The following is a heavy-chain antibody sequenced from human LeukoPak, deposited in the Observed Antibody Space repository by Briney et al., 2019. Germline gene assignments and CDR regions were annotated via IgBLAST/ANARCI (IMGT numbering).Heavy chain of an antibody. J-gene: IGHJ6*02. Sequence: GRSLRLSCAAPGFTFDDYAMHWVRQAPGKGLEWVSGIRWNSGSIGYADSVKGRFTISSDNAKNSLYLQMNILRAEDTALYYCARGSGGDYRDYYYYGMDVWGQGTTVTVSS. V-gene: IGHV3-9*01. CDR2: IRWNSGSI. CDR1: GFTFDDYA. D-gene: IGHD4-17*01. CDR3: ARGSGGDYRDYYYYGMDV.